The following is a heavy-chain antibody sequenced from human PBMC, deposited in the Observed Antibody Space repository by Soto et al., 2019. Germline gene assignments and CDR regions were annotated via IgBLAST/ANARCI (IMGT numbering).Heavy chain of an antibody. J-gene: IGHJ4*02. Sequence: QVHLVQSGAEVKKPGASVKVSCKASGYTFTSYGITWVRQAPGQGLEWMGWISAHNGNTDYAQKLQGRAIVTSDTSTSTAYMELRSLISDDTAVYYCARGRYGDYWGQGALVTVSS. CDR2: ISAHNGNT. CDR3: ARGRYGDY. CDR1: GYTFTSYG. D-gene: IGHD1-1*01. V-gene: IGHV1-18*01.